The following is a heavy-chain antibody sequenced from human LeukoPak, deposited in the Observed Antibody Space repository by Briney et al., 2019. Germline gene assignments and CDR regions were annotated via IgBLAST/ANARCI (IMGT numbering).Heavy chain of an antibody. CDR2: ISYDGSNK. V-gene: IGHV3-30-3*01. J-gene: IGHJ6*02. Sequence: GRSLRLSCAASGFTFSSYAMHWVRQAPGKGLEWVAVISYDGSNKYYADSVKGRFTISRDNSKNTLYLQMNSLRAEDTAVYYCARDYCSSTSCTYYYYYGMDVWGQGTTVTVSS. CDR3: ARDYCSSTSCTYYYYYGMDV. CDR1: GFTFSSYA. D-gene: IGHD2-2*01.